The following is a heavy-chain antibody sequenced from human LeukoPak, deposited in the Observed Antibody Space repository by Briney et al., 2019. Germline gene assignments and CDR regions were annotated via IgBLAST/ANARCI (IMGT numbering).Heavy chain of an antibody. CDR2: IRHDSSDK. D-gene: IGHD3-10*01. J-gene: IGHJ4*02. CDR3: ALLWYGELPQVDY. V-gene: IGHV3-30*02. Sequence: GGSLRLSCVASGFTFSSYGMRWVRQTPGKGLEWVTYIRHDSSDKSYADSVKGRFSISRDNSKNTLYLQMNSLTAEDPAVYYCALLWYGELPQVDYWGQGTLVTVSS. CDR1: GFTFSSYG.